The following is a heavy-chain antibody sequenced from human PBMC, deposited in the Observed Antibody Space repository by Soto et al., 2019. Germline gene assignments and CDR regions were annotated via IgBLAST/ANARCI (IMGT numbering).Heavy chain of an antibody. CDR2: IIPIFGTA. CDR1: GGTFSSYA. D-gene: IGHD5-12*01. CDR3: ARNGQRWLQFGYFDY. J-gene: IGHJ4*02. V-gene: IGHV1-69*06. Sequence: VASVKVSCKASGGTFSSYAISWVRQAPGQGLEWMGGIIPIFGTANYAQKFQGRVTITADKSTSTAYMELSSLRSEDTAVYYCARNGQRWLQFGYFDYWGQGTLVTVSS.